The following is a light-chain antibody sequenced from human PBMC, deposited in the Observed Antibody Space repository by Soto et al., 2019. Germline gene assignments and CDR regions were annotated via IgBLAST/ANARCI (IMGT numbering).Light chain of an antibody. CDR1: QSVSSIY. CDR2: GVS. V-gene: IGKV3D-20*02. J-gene: IGKJ1*01. CDR3: QQRSNWPPTWT. Sequence: EIVLKQSPGTLSLSPGEIAPLACRASQSVSSIYFAWYQQKRGQAPRLLIYGVSSRATGIPDRFSGSGSGTDFTLTISSLEPEDFAVYYCQQRSNWPPTWTFGQGTKVDI.